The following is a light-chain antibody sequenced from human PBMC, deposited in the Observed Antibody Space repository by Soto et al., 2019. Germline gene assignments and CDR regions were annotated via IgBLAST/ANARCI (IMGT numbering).Light chain of an antibody. CDR1: SSDIGGYNY. CDR2: EVR. J-gene: IGLJ1*01. Sequence: QSVRTQPASVSGSPGQSITISCTGTSSDIGGYNYVSWYQQHPGKAPKLLIYEVRHRPSGISNRFSGYKSGNTASLTISGLQAEDESDYHCISYSTSSTLYVIGTGTKVTVL. CDR3: ISYSTSSTLYV. V-gene: IGLV2-14*01.